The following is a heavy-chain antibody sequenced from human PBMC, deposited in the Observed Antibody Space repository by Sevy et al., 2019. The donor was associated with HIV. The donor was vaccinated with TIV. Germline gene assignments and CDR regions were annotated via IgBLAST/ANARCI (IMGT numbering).Heavy chain of an antibody. V-gene: IGHV3-48*03. J-gene: IGHJ5*02. Sequence: GGSLRLSCTASGLTFGSYDMNWVPKAPGKGLGGVSKIGSIGSSIYYADSVKGRFTISRDNAKNSLNLQMNSLRAEDTAVYYCTRNGGAFDNGFDPWGQGTLVTVSS. CDR3: TRNGGAFDNGFDP. CDR2: IGSIGSSI. D-gene: IGHD2-8*01. CDR1: GLTFGSYD.